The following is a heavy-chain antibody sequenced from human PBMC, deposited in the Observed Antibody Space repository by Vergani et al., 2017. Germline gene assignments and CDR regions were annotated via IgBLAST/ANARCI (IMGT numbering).Heavy chain of an antibody. D-gene: IGHD3-9*01. Sequence: QVQLQESGPGLVKPSQTLSLTCTVSGGSISSGGYYWSWIRQHPGKGLEWIGYIYYSGSTNYNPSLKSRVTISVATSTNQFSLKLSSGTDADTAVYYCSKDVVRYFDWTGFDPWGQGTLVTVSS. V-gene: IGHV4-31*03. CDR2: IYYSGST. CDR1: GGSISSGGYY. CDR3: SKDVVRYFDWTGFDP. J-gene: IGHJ5*02.